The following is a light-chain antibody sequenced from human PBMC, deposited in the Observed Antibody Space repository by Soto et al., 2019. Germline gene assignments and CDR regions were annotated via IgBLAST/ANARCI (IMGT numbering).Light chain of an antibody. CDR2: EVS. CDR3: SSHSSSSTLYV. CDR1: SSDIGDYNY. Sequence: QSALTQPASVSGSLGQSITISCTGTSSDIGDYNYVSWYQQHPGKAPKLTIYEVSYRPSGVSDRFSGSKSDNTASLTISGLQAEDEAHYYCSSHSSSSTLYVFGTGTKLTVL. J-gene: IGLJ1*01. V-gene: IGLV2-14*01.